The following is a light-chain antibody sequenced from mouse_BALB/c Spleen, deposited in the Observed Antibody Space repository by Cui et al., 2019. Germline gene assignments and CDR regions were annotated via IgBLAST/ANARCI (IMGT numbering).Light chain of an antibody. Sequence: QIVLTQSPAIMSASPGEKVTITCSASSSVSYMHWSQQKPGTSPKLWIYSTSNLASGVPARFSGSGSGTSCSLTISRMEAEDAATYYCQQRSSYPFTFGSGTKLEIK. J-gene: IGKJ4*01. CDR3: QQRSSYPFT. CDR2: STS. CDR1: SSVSY. V-gene: IGKV4-57*01.